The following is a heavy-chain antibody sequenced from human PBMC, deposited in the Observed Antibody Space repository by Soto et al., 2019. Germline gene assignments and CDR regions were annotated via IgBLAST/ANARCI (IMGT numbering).Heavy chain of an antibody. CDR1: GYTFTSYF. J-gene: IGHJ4*02. Sequence: GASVKVSCKASGYTFTSYFIHWVRQAPGQRLEWMGIINPSGGGTTYAQRFQGRVTFTGDTSLNTAYMELSSLRSDDTAMFYCASGRYDASGYFDYWGQGTLVTVSS. CDR3: ASGRYDASGYFDY. D-gene: IGHD3-22*01. CDR2: INPSGGGT. V-gene: IGHV1-46*01.